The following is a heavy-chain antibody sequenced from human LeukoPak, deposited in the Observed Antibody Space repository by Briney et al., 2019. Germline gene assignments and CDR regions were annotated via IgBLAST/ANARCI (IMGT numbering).Heavy chain of an antibody. CDR3: ARSYYDSSGYPHSDLDY. Sequence: GGSLRLSCAGSGFTFSSYTMNWVRHAPGKGLEWFSSISESSVYINYADSVKGRFTISRDNAKYSLYLQMTSLRAEDTAVYYCARSYYDSSGYPHSDLDYWGQGTLVTVSS. CDR1: GFTFSSYT. CDR2: ISESSVYI. V-gene: IGHV3-21*01. J-gene: IGHJ4*02. D-gene: IGHD3-22*01.